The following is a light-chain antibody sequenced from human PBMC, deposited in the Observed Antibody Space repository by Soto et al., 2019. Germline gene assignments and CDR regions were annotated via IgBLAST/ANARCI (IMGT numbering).Light chain of an antibody. CDR1: SSNIGSNT. CDR3: AAWDDSLNGLV. CDR2: SND. V-gene: IGLV1-44*01. Sequence: QSVLTQPPSASGTPGQRVTISCSGSSSNIGSNTVNWYQQLPGTAPKLLIYSNDQRPSGVPDRFSGSRSGTSASLAIRGLQSEDEADYFCAAWDDSLNGLVFGRGTKLTVL. J-gene: IGLJ2*01.